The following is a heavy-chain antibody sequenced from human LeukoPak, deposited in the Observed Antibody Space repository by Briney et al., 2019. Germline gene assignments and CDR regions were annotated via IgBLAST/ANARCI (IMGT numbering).Heavy chain of an antibody. CDR3: ARVEGGYCSSTSCYAFDY. J-gene: IGHJ4*02. CDR2: ISAYNGNT. CDR1: GYTFTSYG. Sequence: ASVKVSCKASGYTFTSYGISWVRQPPGQGLEWMGWISAYNGNTNYAQKLQGRVTMTTDTSTSTAYMELRSLRSDDTAVYYCARVEGGYCSSTSCYAFDYWGQGTLVTVSS. D-gene: IGHD2-2*03. V-gene: IGHV1-18*01.